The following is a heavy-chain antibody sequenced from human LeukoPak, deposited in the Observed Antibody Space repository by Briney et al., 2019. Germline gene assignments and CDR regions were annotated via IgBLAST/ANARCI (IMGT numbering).Heavy chain of an antibody. CDR2: ISSSGNTT. CDR1: GPTFSDYY. J-gene: IGHJ4*02. CDR3: ARADDSSSGYFDY. Sequence: GGSLTLSWAVAGPTFSDYYMSWIRQAAGKGREWVSYISSSGNTTSYADSVKGRFTISRDNAKNTLYLQMNSLRAEDTAVYYCARADDSSSGYFDYWGQGTLVTVSS. D-gene: IGHD6-6*01. V-gene: IGHV3-11*04.